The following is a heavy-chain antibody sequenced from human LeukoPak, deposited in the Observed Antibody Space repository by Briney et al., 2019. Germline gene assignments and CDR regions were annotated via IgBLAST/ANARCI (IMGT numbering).Heavy chain of an antibody. CDR3: ARDRGVIVATGYFDY. V-gene: IGHV4-31*03. CDR2: ISYSGST. CDR1: GGSISSGGYY. D-gene: IGHD5-12*01. Sequence: SETLSLTCTVSGGSISSGGYYWSWIRQHPGKGLEGIGYISYSGSTYYNPSLKSRVTISVDTSKNQLSLKLSSVTAADTAVYYCARDRGVIVATGYFDYWGQGTLVTVSS. J-gene: IGHJ4*02.